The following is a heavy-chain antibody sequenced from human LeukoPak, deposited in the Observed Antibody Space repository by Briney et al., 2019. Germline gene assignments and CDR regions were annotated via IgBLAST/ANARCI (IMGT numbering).Heavy chain of an antibody. CDR3: AKRATVTTPYFDH. V-gene: IGHV3-23*01. D-gene: IGHD4-17*01. Sequence: TGGSLRLSCVGSGFTFSNYPMTWVRQAPGKGLEWGSVISSTGDSTYYADSVKGRFTLSRDTLNNTLYLQMNSLRAEDTAVYYCAKRATVTTPYFDHWGQRTLVTVSS. CDR1: GFTFSNYP. CDR2: ISSTGDST. J-gene: IGHJ4*02.